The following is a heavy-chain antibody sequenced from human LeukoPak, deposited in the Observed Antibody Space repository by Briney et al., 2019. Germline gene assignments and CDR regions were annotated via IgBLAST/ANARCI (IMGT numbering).Heavy chain of an antibody. CDR3: AKGWESSGWYGAKLDY. D-gene: IGHD6-19*01. V-gene: IGHV3-11*01. J-gene: IGHJ4*02. Sequence: GGSLRLSCAASGFTFSDYYMSWIRQAPGKGLEWISYIHSRGSTTYYADSVKGRFTISRDNAKNSLFLQMNSLRVEDTAVYYCAKGWESSGWYGAKLDYWGQGTLVTVSS. CDR1: GFTFSDYY. CDR2: IHSRGSTT.